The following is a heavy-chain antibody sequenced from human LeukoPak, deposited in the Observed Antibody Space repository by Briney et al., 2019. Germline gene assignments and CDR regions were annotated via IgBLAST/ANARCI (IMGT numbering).Heavy chain of an antibody. D-gene: IGHD7-27*01. CDR2: IYMSGST. CDR3: ARKGGDDAFDF. J-gene: IGHJ3*01. CDR1: GDSMSYYY. Sequence: PSETLSLTCTVSGDSMSYYYWSWIRQSAGHGLAWIVRIYMSGSTNYTPSLKSRVTMSIDTSKNQFSLKLTSVTAADTAVYYCARKGGDDAFDFWGQGTMVTVSS. V-gene: IGHV4-4*07.